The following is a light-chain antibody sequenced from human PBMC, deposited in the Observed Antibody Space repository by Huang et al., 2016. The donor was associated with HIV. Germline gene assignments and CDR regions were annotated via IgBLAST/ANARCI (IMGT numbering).Light chain of an antibody. CDR3: HQYGDSRGT. J-gene: IGKJ1*01. V-gene: IGKV3-20*01. Sequence: EIVLTQSPGTLSLSPGERATLSCRARQSVNNNFLAWYQQKPGQAPRLLIYGASSRATGVPDRFSGSGSGTDFTLTIRRLEPEDFAVYYCHQYGDSRGTFGQGTKVEIK. CDR1: QSVNNNF. CDR2: GAS.